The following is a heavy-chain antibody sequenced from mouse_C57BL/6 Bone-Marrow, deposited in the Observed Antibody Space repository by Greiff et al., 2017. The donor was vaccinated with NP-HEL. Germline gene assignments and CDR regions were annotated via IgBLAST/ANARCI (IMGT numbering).Heavy chain of an antibody. J-gene: IGHJ3*01. Sequence: VKLVESGPGLVAPSQSLSITCTVSGFSLTSYAISWVRQPPGKGLEWLGVIWTGGGTNYNSALKSRLSISKDNSKSQVFLKMNSLQTDDTARYYCARNLDYDYDVWFAYWGQGTLVTVSA. V-gene: IGHV2-9-1*01. D-gene: IGHD2-4*01. CDR2: IWTGGGT. CDR1: GFSLTSYA. CDR3: ARNLDYDYDVWFAY.